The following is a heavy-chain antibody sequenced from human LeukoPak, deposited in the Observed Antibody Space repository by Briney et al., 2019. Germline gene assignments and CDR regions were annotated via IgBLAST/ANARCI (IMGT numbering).Heavy chain of an antibody. D-gene: IGHD6-19*01. CDR1: GFTFSSYW. J-gene: IGHJ4*02. V-gene: IGHV3-7*01. CDR3: AKSEWLALPGGVYFDY. CDR2: IKQDGSEK. Sequence: GGSLRLSCAASGFTFSSYWMSWVRQAPGKGLEWVANIKQDGSEKYYADSVKGRFTISRDDSKNTLYLQMNSLRAEDTAVYYCAKSEWLALPGGVYFDYWGQGTLVTVSS.